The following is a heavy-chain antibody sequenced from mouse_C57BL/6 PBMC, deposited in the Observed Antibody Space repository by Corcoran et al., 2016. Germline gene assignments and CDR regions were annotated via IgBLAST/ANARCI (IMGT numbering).Heavy chain of an antibody. CDR3: ARATYVDGSSYWDVEV. Sequence: QVPLEQSGPELVKPVAPVTLSSTASGYTFTASDINWVQQSPGQGLEWIGWIYPRDGSTKYNEKFKCKATLTVHKSSSTAYMELHILTSDDSAVDFSARATYVDGSSYWDVEVLGTGTTVTVSS. CDR2: IYPRDGST. D-gene: IGHD1-1*01. J-gene: IGHJ1*03. CDR1: GYTFTASD. V-gene: IGHV1-85*01.